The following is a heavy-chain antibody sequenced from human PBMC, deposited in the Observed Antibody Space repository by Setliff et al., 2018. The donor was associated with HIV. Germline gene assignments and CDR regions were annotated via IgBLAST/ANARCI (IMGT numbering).Heavy chain of an antibody. CDR1: GGSISSRNYY. J-gene: IGHJ4*02. CDR2: IYYSGTT. CDR3: ARGSYRGSGFFVRYFDF. Sequence: SETLSLTCTVSGGSISSRNYYWAWIRQPPGKGLEWIGTIYYSGTTHYNPSLNSRVIISVDTSKNQFSLRLNSVTAADTAVYYCARGSYRGSGFFVRYFDFWGQGSLVTVSS. V-gene: IGHV4-39*01. D-gene: IGHD3-3*01.